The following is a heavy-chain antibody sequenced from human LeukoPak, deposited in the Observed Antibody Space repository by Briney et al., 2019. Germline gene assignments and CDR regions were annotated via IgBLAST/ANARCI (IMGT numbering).Heavy chain of an antibody. CDR2: ISGSGSST. CDR1: GFTFSSYA. J-gene: IGHJ4*02. CDR3: AKDSYYYGSGSFY. Sequence: GGSLRLSCAASGFTFSSYAMSWVRQAPGKGLEWVSTISGSGSSTYYADSVKGRFTISRDNSKNTLYLQMNSLGAEDTAIYYCAKDSYYYGSGSFYWGQGTLVTVSS. V-gene: IGHV3-23*01. D-gene: IGHD3-10*01.